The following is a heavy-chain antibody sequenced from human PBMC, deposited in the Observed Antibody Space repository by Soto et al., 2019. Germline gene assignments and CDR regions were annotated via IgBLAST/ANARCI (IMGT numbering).Heavy chain of an antibody. CDR3: AKGKKRLHASGPSFDY. J-gene: IGHJ4*02. Sequence: EVQLVESGGGLVQPGRSLRLSCAASGFTFDDYAMHWVRQAPGKGLEWVSGISWNSGSIGYADSVKGRFTISRDNAKNSLYLQMNSLRAEDTALYYCAKGKKRLHASGPSFDYWGQGTLVTVSS. D-gene: IGHD4-4*01. CDR1: GFTFDDYA. V-gene: IGHV3-9*01. CDR2: ISWNSGSI.